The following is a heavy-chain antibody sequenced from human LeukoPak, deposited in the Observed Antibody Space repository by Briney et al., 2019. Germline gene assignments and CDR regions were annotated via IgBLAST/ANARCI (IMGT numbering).Heavy chain of an antibody. V-gene: IGHV4-61*02. CDR3: ARGRYDFWSGYYPFDY. Sequence: SQTLSLTCTVSGGSISSGSYYWSWIRQPAGKGLEWIGRICTSGSTNYNPSLKSRVTISVDTSKNQFSLKLSSVTAADTAVYYCARGRYDFWSGYYPFDYWGQGTLVTVSS. CDR2: ICTSGST. J-gene: IGHJ4*02. D-gene: IGHD3-3*01. CDR1: GGSISSGSYY.